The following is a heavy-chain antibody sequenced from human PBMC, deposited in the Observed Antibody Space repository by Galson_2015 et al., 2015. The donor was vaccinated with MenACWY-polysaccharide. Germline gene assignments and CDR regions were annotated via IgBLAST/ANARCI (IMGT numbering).Heavy chain of an antibody. D-gene: IGHD4-23*01. V-gene: IGHV3-33*05. J-gene: IGHJ4*02. CDR3: AKTTSAITVVTDY. CDR1: GFTFSSYG. Sequence: SLRLSCAASGFTFSSYGMHWVRQAPGKGLEWVSVISYDGSNKYYADSVKGRFTISRDNSKNTLYLQMNSLRAEDTAVYYCAKTTSAITVVTDYWGQGTLVTVSS. CDR2: ISYDGSNK.